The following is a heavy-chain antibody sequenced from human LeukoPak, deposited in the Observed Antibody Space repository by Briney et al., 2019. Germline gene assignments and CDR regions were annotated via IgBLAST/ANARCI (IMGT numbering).Heavy chain of an antibody. CDR2: IVSSGITI. CDR1: GFPFSSYE. V-gene: IGHV3-48*03. Sequence: GGSLRLSCAGSGFPFSSYEMNWLRQAPGKGLEWVSHIVSSGITIYYGDSVKGRFTISRDNAKNSIYLQMDSLRVEDTAIYYCARDSVGDLLDYWGQGTPVTVSS. J-gene: IGHJ4*02. D-gene: IGHD4-17*01. CDR3: ARDSVGDLLDY.